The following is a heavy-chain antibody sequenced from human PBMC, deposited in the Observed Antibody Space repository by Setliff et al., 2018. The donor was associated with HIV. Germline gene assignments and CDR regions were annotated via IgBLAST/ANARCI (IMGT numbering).Heavy chain of an antibody. CDR3: ARGRTQWPNYNYFDP. J-gene: IGHJ5*02. D-gene: IGHD6-19*01. Sequence: PSETLSLTCTVSGDSISTHYWTWIRQPPGKGLEWIGYISHTGNTDSNPSLKSRVTISVDTSKSQFSLKLSSLTAADTAVYYCARGRTQWPNYNYFDPWGLGTLVTVSS. CDR2: ISHTGNT. CDR1: GDSISTHY. V-gene: IGHV4-4*09.